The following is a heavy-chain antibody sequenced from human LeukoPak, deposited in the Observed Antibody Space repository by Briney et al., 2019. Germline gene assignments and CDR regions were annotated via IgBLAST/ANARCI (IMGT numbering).Heavy chain of an antibody. CDR2: INPDGSRT. V-gene: IGHV3-74*01. CDR3: ARGGAAGTDYYYGMDV. D-gene: IGHD6-13*01. CDR1: GFTFSTYW. J-gene: IGHJ6*02. Sequence: GGSLRLSCAASGFTFSTYWMHWVRQAPGKGLVWVSRINPDGSRTSYADSAKGRFTISRDNSKNTLYLQMNSLRAEDTAVYYCARGGAAGTDYYYGMDVWGQGSTVTVSS.